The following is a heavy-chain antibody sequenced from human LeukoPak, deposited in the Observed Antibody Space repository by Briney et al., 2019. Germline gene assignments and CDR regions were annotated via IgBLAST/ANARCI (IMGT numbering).Heavy chain of an antibody. D-gene: IGHD1-26*01. CDR1: GFIFNSYG. J-gene: IGHJ5*02. CDR3: AKNGQSGFSFDP. CDR2: ISYDGSNK. Sequence: GGSLRLSCAASGFIFNSYGIHWVRQAPGKGLEWVAVISYDGSNKYYADSVKGRFTISRDNSKNTLYLQMNSLRAEDTAVYYCAKNGQSGFSFDPWGQGTLVTVSS. V-gene: IGHV3-30*18.